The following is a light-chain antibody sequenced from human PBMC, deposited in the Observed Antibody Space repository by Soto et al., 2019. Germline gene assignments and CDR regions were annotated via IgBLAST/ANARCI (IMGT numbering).Light chain of an antibody. CDR2: GAS. J-gene: IGKJ1*01. V-gene: IGKV3-15*01. Sequence: EIVMTQSPATLSVSPGERATLSCSASQSVSSNLAWYQQKPGQAPRLLIYGASTRATGIPARFSGSGSGTEFTLTISSLQSEDFEVYYFQQYNNWPPWTFGQGTKVEIK. CDR1: QSVSSN. CDR3: QQYNNWPPWT.